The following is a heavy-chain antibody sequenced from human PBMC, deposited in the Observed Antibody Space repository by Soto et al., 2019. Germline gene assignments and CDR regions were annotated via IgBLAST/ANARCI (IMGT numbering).Heavy chain of an antibody. J-gene: IGHJ5*02. D-gene: IGHD1-1*01. CDR1: GGSSGSRDYY. Sequence: SETLSLTCTVSGGSSGSRDYYWSWIRQPPGKGLEWIGYIYYSGSTYHNPSLKSRVTISIDTSKNQFSLKLKSVTAADTAVYYCASLREEDGNQQLNWFDPWGQGTLVTVSS. CDR3: ASLREEDGNQQLNWFDP. V-gene: IGHV4-30-4*01. CDR2: IYYSGST.